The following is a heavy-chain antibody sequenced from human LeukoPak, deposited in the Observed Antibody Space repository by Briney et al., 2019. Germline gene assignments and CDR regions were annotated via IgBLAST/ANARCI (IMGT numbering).Heavy chain of an antibody. J-gene: IGHJ5*02. Sequence: GASVKVSCKASGYTFTGYHMHWVRQAPGQGLEWMGWINPNSGGTKYAQKFQGRVTMTRDTSITTAYMELSRLTSDDTAVYYCARDAAYFYDSSGTRGWFDPWGQGTLVTVSS. D-gene: IGHD3-22*01. V-gene: IGHV1-2*02. CDR2: INPNSGGT. CDR1: GYTFTGYH. CDR3: ARDAAYFYDSSGTRGWFDP.